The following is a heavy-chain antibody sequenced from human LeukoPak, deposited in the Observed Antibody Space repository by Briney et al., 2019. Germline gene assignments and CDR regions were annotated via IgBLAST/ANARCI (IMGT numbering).Heavy chain of an antibody. CDR1: GFTFSSYS. CDR2: ISSSSSTI. V-gene: IGHV3-48*02. Sequence: GGSLRLSCAASGFTFSSYSMNWVRQAPGKGLEWVSYISSSSSTIYYADSVKGRFTISRDNAKNSLYLQMNSLRDEGTAVYYCATSYRIAAAGDETIDYWGQGTLVTVSS. CDR3: ATSYRIAAAGDETIDY. D-gene: IGHD6-13*01. J-gene: IGHJ4*02.